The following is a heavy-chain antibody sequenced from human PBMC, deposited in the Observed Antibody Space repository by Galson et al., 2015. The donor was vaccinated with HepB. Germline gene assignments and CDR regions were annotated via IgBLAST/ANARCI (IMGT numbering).Heavy chain of an antibody. V-gene: IGHV3-33*08. CDR2: IWYDGSNK. J-gene: IGHJ3*02. D-gene: IGHD3-3*01. CDR3: ARDNDFWSGYGAFDI. CDR1: GFTFSSYG. Sequence: SLRLSCAASGFTFSSYGMHWVRQAPGKGLEWVAVIWYDGSNKYYADSVKGRFTISRDNSKNTLYLQMNSLRAEDTAVYYCARDNDFWSGYGAFDIWGQGTMVTVSS.